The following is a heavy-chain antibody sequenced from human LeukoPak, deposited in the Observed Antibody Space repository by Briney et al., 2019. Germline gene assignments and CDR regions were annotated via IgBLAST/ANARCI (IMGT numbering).Heavy chain of an antibody. D-gene: IGHD6-13*01. J-gene: IGHJ6*02. CDR2: ISYDGSNK. CDR1: GFTFGSYG. Sequence: GRSLRLSCAASGFTFGSYGMHWVRQAPGKGLEWVAVISYDGSNKYYADSVKGRFTISRDNSKNTLYLQMNSLRAEDTAVYYCAKAGAAAGGGYYYYGMDVWGQGTTVTVSS. V-gene: IGHV3-30*18. CDR3: AKAGAAAGGGYYYYGMDV.